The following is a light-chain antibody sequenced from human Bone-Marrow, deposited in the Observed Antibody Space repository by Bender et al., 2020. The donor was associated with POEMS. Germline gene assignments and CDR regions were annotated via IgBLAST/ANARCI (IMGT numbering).Light chain of an antibody. V-gene: IGLV1-44*01. J-gene: IGLJ2*01. CDR1: SSNIGAHA. CDR2: SSH. CDR3: SSYTRKDVR. Sequence: QSVLTQPPSASGTPGQRVTISCSGGSSNIGAHAVNWYQHLPGTAPKLLIYSSHRRPSEVPDRFSGSRSGTSASLAISGLQSDDEADYYCSSYTRKDVRFGGGTSLTVL.